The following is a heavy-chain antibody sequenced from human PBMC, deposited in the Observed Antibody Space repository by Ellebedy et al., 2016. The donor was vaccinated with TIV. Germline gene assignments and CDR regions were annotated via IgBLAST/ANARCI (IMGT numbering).Heavy chain of an antibody. CDR1: AITFSSFG. V-gene: IGHV3-7*03. J-gene: IGHJ4*02. D-gene: IGHD1-1*01. CDR2: IKQDGSEK. CDR3: AGRAYNWNDGSLFDY. Sequence: GESLKISCKASAITFSSFGMHWVRQAPGKGLEWVANIKQDGSEKYYVDSVKGRFTISRDNAKNSLYLQMNSLRAEDTAVYYCAGRAYNWNDGSLFDYWGQGTLVTVSS.